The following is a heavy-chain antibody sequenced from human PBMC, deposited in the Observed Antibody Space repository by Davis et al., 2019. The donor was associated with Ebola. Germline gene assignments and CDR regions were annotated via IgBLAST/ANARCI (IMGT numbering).Heavy chain of an antibody. V-gene: IGHV4-34*01. Sequence: PGGSLRLSCTVSGGSIRSGDYYWTWVRQSPRKGLEWIGEISHSGRTNYNPSVKSRVRISLDTSKNQVSLNLYSVTAADAGLYYCAGIRGQWLQDWGLGTLVTVSS. J-gene: IGHJ4*02. CDR2: ISHSGRT. D-gene: IGHD6-19*01. CDR3: AGIRGQWLQD. CDR1: GGSIRSGDYY.